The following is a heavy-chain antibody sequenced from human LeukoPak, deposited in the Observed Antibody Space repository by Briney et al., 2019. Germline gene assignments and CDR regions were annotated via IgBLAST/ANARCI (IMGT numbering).Heavy chain of an antibody. D-gene: IGHD2-15*01. V-gene: IGHV3-30*02. CDR1: GFTFSSYG. J-gene: IGHJ3*02. CDR2: IRYDGSNK. CDR3: AKSMGRSVVAFDI. Sequence: GRSLRLSCAASGFTFSSYGMHWVRQAPGKGLEWVAFIRYDGSNKYYADSVKGRFTISRDNSKNTLYLQMNSLRAEDTAVYYCAKSMGRSVVAFDIWGQGTMVTVSS.